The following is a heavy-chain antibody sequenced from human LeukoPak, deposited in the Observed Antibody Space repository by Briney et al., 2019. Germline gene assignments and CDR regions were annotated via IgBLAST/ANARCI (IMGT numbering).Heavy chain of an antibody. J-gene: IGHJ4*02. CDR1: GFTISDDY. CDR3: ARVSNGYCYFDY. Sequence: PGGSLRLSCAASGFTISDDYMSCIRQAPGKGLEWVSYISSSGSAIFYADSVKGRFTISRDNAKNSLYLQMNSLRAEDTAVYYCARVSNGYCYFDYWGQGTLVTVSS. V-gene: IGHV3-11*04. CDR2: ISSSGSAI. D-gene: IGHD3-22*01.